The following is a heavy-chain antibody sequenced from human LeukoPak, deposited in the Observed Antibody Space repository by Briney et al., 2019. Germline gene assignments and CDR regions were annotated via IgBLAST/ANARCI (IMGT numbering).Heavy chain of an antibody. CDR1: GFTFSSYA. V-gene: IGHV3-30-3*01. Sequence: GGSLRLSCAAFGFTFSSYAMHWVRQAPGKGLEWVAVISYDGSNKYYADSVKGRFTISRDNSKNTLYLQMNSLRAEDTAVYYCATYPRGVVVDWGQGTLVTVSS. D-gene: IGHD3-22*01. J-gene: IGHJ4*02. CDR2: ISYDGSNK. CDR3: ATYPRGVVVD.